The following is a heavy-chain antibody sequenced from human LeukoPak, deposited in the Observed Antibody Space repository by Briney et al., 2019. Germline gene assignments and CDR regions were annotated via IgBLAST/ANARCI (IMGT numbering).Heavy chain of an antibody. J-gene: IGHJ6*02. Sequence: ASVKVSCKVSGYTLTELSMHWVRQAPGKGLEWMGGFDPEDGETIYAQKFQGRVTMTRNTSISTAYMELSSLRSDDTAVYYCFQGIAAAGYYYGMDVWGQGTTVTVSS. CDR2: FDPEDGET. CDR3: FQGIAAAGYYYGMDV. CDR1: GYTLTELS. D-gene: IGHD6-13*01. V-gene: IGHV1-24*01.